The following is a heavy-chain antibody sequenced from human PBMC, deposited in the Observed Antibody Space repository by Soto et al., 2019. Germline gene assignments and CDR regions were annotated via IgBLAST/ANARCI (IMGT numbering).Heavy chain of an antibody. D-gene: IGHD5-12*01. V-gene: IGHV4-59*08. Sequence: SETLSLTCTVSGGSISSYYWSWIRQPPGKGLEWIGYIYYSGSTNYNPSLKSRVTISVDTSKNQFSLKLSSVTAADTAVYYCARHEGYSGYDGAFDIWGQGTMVTVSS. CDR1: GGSISSYY. CDR2: IYYSGST. CDR3: ARHEGYSGYDGAFDI. J-gene: IGHJ3*02.